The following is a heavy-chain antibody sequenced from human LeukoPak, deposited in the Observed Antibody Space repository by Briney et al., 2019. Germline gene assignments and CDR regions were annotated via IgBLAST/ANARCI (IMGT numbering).Heavy chain of an antibody. CDR3: AKGPSMYSSSP. Sequence: GGSLRLFCAASGFTFDDYAMHWVRHAPPKGLDWVSLISGDGGSSYYADSAKGRFTISRDNSNNSLYLQMNSLRTEDTALYYCAKGPSMYSSSPWGQGTLVTVSS. J-gene: IGHJ4*02. CDR2: ISGDGGSS. V-gene: IGHV3-43*02. D-gene: IGHD6-6*01. CDR1: GFTFDDYA.